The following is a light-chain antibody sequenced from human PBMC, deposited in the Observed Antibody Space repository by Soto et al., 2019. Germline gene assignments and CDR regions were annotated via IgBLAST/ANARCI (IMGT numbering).Light chain of an antibody. Sequence: IQMTQSPSSLSASVGDRVTITCRASQSISSYLNWYQQKPGKAPKLLIYAASSLQSGVPSRFSGSGSVTDFTLTISSLQPEDFATYYCQQSYSTRYTFGQGTKLEIK. CDR2: AAS. V-gene: IGKV1-39*01. J-gene: IGKJ2*01. CDR3: QQSYSTRYT. CDR1: QSISSY.